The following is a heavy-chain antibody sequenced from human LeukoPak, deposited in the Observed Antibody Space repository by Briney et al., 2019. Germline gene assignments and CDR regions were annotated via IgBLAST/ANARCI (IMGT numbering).Heavy chain of an antibody. V-gene: IGHV3-9*01. Sequence: GRSLRLSCAVSGFNFDDYAMHWVRQAPGRGLEWVSGINWKTGNGIYADSVKGRFAISRDNAKNSLYLQMSSLRAEDTALYYCTRRAARWQFDLWGRGTLLTVSS. CDR3: TRRAARWQFDL. CDR2: INWKTGNG. J-gene: IGHJ2*01. CDR1: GFNFDDYA. D-gene: IGHD5-24*01.